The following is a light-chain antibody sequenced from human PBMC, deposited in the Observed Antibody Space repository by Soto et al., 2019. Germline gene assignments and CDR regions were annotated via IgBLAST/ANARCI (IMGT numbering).Light chain of an antibody. CDR2: AAS. V-gene: IGKV1-9*01. J-gene: IGKJ5*01. Sequence: GESVTITCRASQVISTSLAWYQVKPGKAPNLLIYAASTLESGVPSRFSATVSGTEFSLTITSLQPEDFATYYRQQLFDSPITFGQGTRLEIK. CDR1: QVISTS. CDR3: QQLFDSPIT.